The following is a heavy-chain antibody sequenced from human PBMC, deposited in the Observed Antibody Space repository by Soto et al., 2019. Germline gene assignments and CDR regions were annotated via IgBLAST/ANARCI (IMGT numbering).Heavy chain of an antibody. J-gene: IGHJ6*02. Sequence: GGSLRLSCAASGFTFSSYAMSWVRQAPWKGLEWVSAISGSGGSTCYADSVKGRFTISRDNSKNTLYLQMNSLRAEDTAVYYCAKVRESANDYSRYGMDVWGQGTTVTVSS. CDR1: GFTFSSYA. CDR2: ISGSGGST. V-gene: IGHV3-23*01. CDR3: AKVRESANDYSRYGMDV. D-gene: IGHD2-15*01.